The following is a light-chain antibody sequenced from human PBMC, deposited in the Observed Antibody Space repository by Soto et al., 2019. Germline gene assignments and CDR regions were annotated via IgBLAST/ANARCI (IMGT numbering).Light chain of an antibody. Sequence: EIVLTQYPGTLSLSPGDRATLSCRTSESVRSSSLAWYQHKPGQAPRLVFSGTSRRATGIPDRFSGSGSGTDFTLTIDSLEPEDFAMYYCQQYGSMWTFGQGTKVDIK. CDR1: ESVRSSS. CDR3: QQYGSMWT. CDR2: GTS. J-gene: IGKJ1*01. V-gene: IGKV3-20*01.